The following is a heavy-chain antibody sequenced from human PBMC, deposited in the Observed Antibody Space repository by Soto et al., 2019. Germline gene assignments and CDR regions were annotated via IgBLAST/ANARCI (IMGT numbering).Heavy chain of an antibody. CDR1: GGTFSSYA. V-gene: IGHV1-69*12. CDR2: IIPIFGTA. J-gene: IGHJ4*02. CDR3: ARGVIPLKGQPLLTYYFDY. D-gene: IGHD2-15*01. Sequence: QVQLVQSGAEVKKPGSSVKVSCKASGGTFSSYAISWVRQAPGQGLEWMGGIIPIFGTANYAQKFQGRVTINADESTSTAYMELSSLRSEDTAVYYCARGVIPLKGQPLLTYYFDYWGQGTLVTVSS.